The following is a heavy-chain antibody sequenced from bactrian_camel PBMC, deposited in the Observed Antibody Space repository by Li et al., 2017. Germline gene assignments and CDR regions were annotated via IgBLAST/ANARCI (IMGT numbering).Heavy chain of an antibody. Sequence: HVQLVESGGGLVQPGGSLRLSCAASGFTFTNYDMTWFRRAPGKEREGVAAIYTGAGNTYYADSVKGRFTISRDNAKNTLYLQLNSLKTEDTAMYYCAKVISGSWYAPYNYWGQGTQVTVS. CDR3: AKVISGSWYAPYNY. CDR1: GFTFTNYD. V-gene: IGHV3S1*01. CDR2: IYTGAGNT. J-gene: IGHJ4*01. D-gene: IGHD6*01.